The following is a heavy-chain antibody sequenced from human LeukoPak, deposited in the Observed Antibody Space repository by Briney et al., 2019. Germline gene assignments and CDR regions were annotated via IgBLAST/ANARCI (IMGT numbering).Heavy chain of an antibody. CDR1: GYTFTSYD. CDR2: MNPNSGNT. CDR3: ARAGLDCSSTSCYEVDDY. Sequence: GASVKVSCKASGYTFTSYDINWVRQATGQGLEWMGWMNPNSGNTGCAQKFQGRVTMTRNTSISTAYMELSSLRSEDTAVYYCARAGLDCSSTSCYEVDDYWGQGALVTVSS. V-gene: IGHV1-8*01. D-gene: IGHD2-2*01. J-gene: IGHJ4*02.